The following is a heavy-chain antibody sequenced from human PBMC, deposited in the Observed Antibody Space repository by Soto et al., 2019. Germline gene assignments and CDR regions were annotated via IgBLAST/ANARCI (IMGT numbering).Heavy chain of an antibody. V-gene: IGHV3-15*07. J-gene: IGHJ4*02. CDR3: TTDAQIVVVNEVDY. Sequence: GGSLRLSCAASGFTFSNAWMNWVRQAPGKGLEWVGRIKSKTDGGTTDYAAPVKGRFTISRDDSKNTLYLQMNSLKTEDTAVYYCTTDAQIVVVNEVDYWGQGTLVTVSS. CDR2: IKSKTDGGTT. CDR1: GFTFSNAW. D-gene: IGHD3-22*01.